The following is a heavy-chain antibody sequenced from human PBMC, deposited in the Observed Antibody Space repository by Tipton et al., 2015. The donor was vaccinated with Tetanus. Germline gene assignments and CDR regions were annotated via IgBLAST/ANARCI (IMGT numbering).Heavy chain of an antibody. CDR2: MTTDASNT. CDR1: GFTISSYW. D-gene: IGHD3-16*01. CDR3: ARDAGGSTPFDS. V-gene: IGHV3-74*01. Sequence: SLRLSCEASGFTISSYWIHWVRQVPGKGLLWVARMTTDASNTAYADFVKGRFTLSRDNAKNTLYLQMNSLRAEDTAVYYCARDAGGSTPFDSWGQGTLVTVSS. J-gene: IGHJ4*02.